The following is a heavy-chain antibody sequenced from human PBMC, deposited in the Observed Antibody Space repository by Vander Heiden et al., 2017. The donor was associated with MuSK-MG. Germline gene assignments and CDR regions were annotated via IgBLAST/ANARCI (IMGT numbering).Heavy chain of an antibody. J-gene: IGHJ5*02. V-gene: IGHV2-5*02. CDR1: GFSLSTSGVG. CDR2: IYWDDDK. D-gene: IGHD3-10*01. Sequence: QITLKESGPTLVKPTQTLTLTCSFSGFSLSTSGVGVVWIRQPPGKALEWLAVIYWDDDKRYSPFLKNRLTITKDTSKNQVVLTMTNMDPVDTATYYGARRSVVQGIIVFDPWGQGTLGTVSS. CDR3: ARRSVVQGIIVFDP.